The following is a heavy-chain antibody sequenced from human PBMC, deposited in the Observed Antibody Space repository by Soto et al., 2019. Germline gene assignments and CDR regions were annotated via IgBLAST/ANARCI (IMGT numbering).Heavy chain of an antibody. Sequence: SETLSLTCTVSGGSISSGGYYWSWIRQHPGKGLEWIGYIYYSGSTYYNPSLKSRVTISVDTSKNQFSLKLSSVTAADTAVYYCARGHSSSSGPHFDYWGQGTLVTVSS. J-gene: IGHJ4*02. CDR1: GGSISSGGYY. V-gene: IGHV4-31*03. D-gene: IGHD6-6*01. CDR3: ARGHSSSSGPHFDY. CDR2: IYYSGST.